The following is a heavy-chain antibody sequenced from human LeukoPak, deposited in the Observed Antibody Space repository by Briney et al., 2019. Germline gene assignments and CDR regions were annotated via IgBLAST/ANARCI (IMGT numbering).Heavy chain of an antibody. V-gene: IGHV4-39*01. CDR1: GGSFRNSDYY. CDR2: MYYNGAT. Sequence: PSETLSLTCTVSGGSFRNSDYYWGWIRQPPGTGLGWIGTMYYNGATQYNPSLKSRVTMSLGTSKNQFSLKLNSVTAADTAVYYCARELLIRAEAGAGDYWGQGTLVTVSS. CDR3: ARELLIRAEAGAGDY. J-gene: IGHJ4*02. D-gene: IGHD6-19*01.